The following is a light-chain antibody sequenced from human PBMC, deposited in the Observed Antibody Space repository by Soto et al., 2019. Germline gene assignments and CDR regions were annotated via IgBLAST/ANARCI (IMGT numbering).Light chain of an antibody. J-gene: IGLJ1*01. V-gene: IGLV2-11*01. CDR1: SGDIGLYDY. Sequence: LTQPRSVSGSPGQSVTISCTGTSGDIGLYDYVSWYQHHPGKAPKLMIYDVTKRPSGVPDRFSGSKSGNTASLTISGLQAEDEADYYCCSYAGSYTFYVFGTGTKVTVL. CDR3: CSYAGSYTFYV. CDR2: DVT.